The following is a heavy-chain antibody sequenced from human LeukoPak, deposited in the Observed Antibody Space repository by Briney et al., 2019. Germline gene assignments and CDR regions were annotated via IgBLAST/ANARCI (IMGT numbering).Heavy chain of an antibody. J-gene: IGHJ4*02. CDR3: ARPPRSDGYNFAPYSFEY. CDR1: GYSFTSYW. V-gene: IGHV5-51*01. CDR2: IYPGDSDT. D-gene: IGHD5-24*01. Sequence: GESLKISGKGSGYSFTSYWIGWVRQMPGKGLEGMGIIYPGDSDTRYSPSFQGQVTISADKSISTAYLQWSSLKASDTAMYYCARPPRSDGYNFAPYSFEYWGRGTLVTVSS.